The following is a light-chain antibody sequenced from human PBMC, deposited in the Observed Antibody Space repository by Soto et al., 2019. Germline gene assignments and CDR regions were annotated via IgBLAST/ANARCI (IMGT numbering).Light chain of an antibody. CDR3: QHYNGYPYT. CDR1: QDINSY. Sequence: AIQLTQSPSSLSASIGDRVTITCRASQDINSYLAWYQQKPGKAPNLLIYEASILQRGVPSRFSGSISGTDFTLTINTLQADDSATYFCQHYNGYPYTFGPGTKVDIK. J-gene: IGKJ2*01. CDR2: EAS. V-gene: IGKV1-13*02.